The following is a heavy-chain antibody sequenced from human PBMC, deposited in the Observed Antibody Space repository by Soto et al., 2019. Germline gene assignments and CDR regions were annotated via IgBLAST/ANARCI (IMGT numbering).Heavy chain of an antibody. CDR3: ARDGYVGRYYYYYGMDV. CDR1: GGTFSSYA. D-gene: IGHD1-1*01. CDR2: IIPIFGTA. J-gene: IGHJ6*02. Sequence: QVQLVQSGAEVKKPGSSVKVSCKASGGTFSSYAISWVRQAPGQGLEWMGGIIPIFGTANYAQKFQGRVTITADESTSTDYMELSSLRSEDTAVYYCARDGYVGRYYYYYGMDVWGQGTTVTVSS. V-gene: IGHV1-69*12.